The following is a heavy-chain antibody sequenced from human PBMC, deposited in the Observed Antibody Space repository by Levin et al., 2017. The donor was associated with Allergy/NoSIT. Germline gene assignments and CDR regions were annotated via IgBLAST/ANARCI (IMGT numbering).Heavy chain of an antibody. D-gene: IGHD6-6*01. J-gene: IGHJ6*02. CDR1: GGTFSSYA. CDR3: ARGGGYSSSSDYYYGMDV. CDR2: IIPIFGTA. Sequence: ASVKVSCKASGGTFSSYAISWVRQAPGQGLEWMGGIIPIFGTANYAQKFQGRVTITADESTSTAYMELSSLRSEDTAVYYCARGGGYSSSSDYYYGMDVWGQGTTVTVSS. V-gene: IGHV1-69*13.